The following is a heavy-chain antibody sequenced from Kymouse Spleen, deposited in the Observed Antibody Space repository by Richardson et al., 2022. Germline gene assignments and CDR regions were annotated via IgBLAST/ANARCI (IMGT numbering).Heavy chain of an antibody. D-gene: IGHD2-2*02. CDR2: IKSKTDGGTT. Sequence: EVQLVESGGGLVKPGGSLRLSCAASGFTFSNAWMSWVRQAPGKGLEWVGRIKSKTDGGTTDYAAPVKGRFTISRDDSKNTLYLQMNSLKTEDTAVYYCTTDCCSSTSCHWGLDYWGQGTLVTVSS. CDR1: GFTFSNAW. J-gene: IGHJ4*02. CDR3: TTDCCSSTSCHWGLDY. V-gene: IGHV3-15*01.